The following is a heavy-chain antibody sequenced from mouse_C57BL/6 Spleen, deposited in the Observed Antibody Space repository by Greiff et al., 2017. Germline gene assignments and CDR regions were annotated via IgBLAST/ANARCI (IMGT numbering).Heavy chain of an antibody. D-gene: IGHD1-1*01. V-gene: IGHV1-69*01. J-gene: IGHJ4*01. CDR3: ARRGLRYYAMDY. Sequence: QVQLKQPGAELVMPGASVKLSCKASGYTFTSYWMHWVKQRPGQGLEWIGEIDPSDSYTNYNQKFKGKSTLTVDRSSSTAYMQLSSLTSEDSAVYYCARRGLRYYAMDYWGQGTSVTVSS. CDR1: GYTFTSYW. CDR2: IDPSDSYT.